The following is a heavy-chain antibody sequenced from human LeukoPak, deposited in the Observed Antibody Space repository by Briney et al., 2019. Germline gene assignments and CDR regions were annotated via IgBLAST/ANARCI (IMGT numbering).Heavy chain of an antibody. D-gene: IGHD3-16*02. V-gene: IGHV4-30-4*08. CDR1: GGSISSGDYY. CDR3: ARKYDYVWGSYRDYFDY. CDR2: IYYSGST. Sequence: SETLSLTCTVSGGSISSGDYYWSWIRQSPGKGLEWIGYIYYSGSTYYSPSLKSRVTISVDTSKNQFSLKLSSVTAADTAVYYCARKYDYVWGSYRDYFDYWGQGTLVTVSS. J-gene: IGHJ4*02.